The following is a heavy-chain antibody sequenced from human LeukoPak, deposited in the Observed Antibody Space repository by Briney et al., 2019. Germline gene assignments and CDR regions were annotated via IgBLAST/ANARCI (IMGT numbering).Heavy chain of an antibody. CDR2: INTNTGNP. Sequence: ASVKVSCKASGYTFTSYAMNWVRQAPGQGLEWMGWINTNTGNPTYAQGFTGRFVFSLDTSVSTAYLQISSLKAEDTAVYYCATTYMVRGGSGAFDIWGQGTMVTVSS. CDR1: GYTFTSYA. D-gene: IGHD3-10*01. J-gene: IGHJ3*02. CDR3: ATTYMVRGGSGAFDI. V-gene: IGHV7-4-1*02.